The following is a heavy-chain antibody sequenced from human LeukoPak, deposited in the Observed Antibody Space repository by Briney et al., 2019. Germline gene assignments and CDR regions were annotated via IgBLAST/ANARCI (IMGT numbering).Heavy chain of an antibody. J-gene: IGHJ5*02. D-gene: IGHD3-22*01. Sequence: GGSLRLSCAASGFTFSSYAIHWVRQAPGKGLEWVAVIAYDGGNKYYVDSVKGRLTIPRDNSKNTLFLQMNSLRAEDTAVYYCARDSSPWYYYDRSGSNGFDPWGQGTLVTVSS. CDR2: IAYDGGNK. V-gene: IGHV3-30-3*01. CDR1: GFTFSSYA. CDR3: ARDSSPWYYYDRSGSNGFDP.